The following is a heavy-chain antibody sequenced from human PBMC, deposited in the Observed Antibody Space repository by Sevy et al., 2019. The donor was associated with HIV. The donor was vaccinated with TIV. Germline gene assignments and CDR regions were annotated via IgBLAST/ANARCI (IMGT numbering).Heavy chain of an antibody. CDR1: GFTFSSYS. D-gene: IGHD1-26*01. V-gene: IGHV3-21*01. J-gene: IGHJ6*02. Sequence: GGSLRLSCAASGFTFSSYSMNWVRQAPGKGLEWVSSISSSSSYIYYADSVKGRFTISGDNAKNSLYLQMNSLRAEDTAVYYCARDTIVGATTYYYGMDVWGQGTTVTVSS. CDR3: ARDTIVGATTYYYGMDV. CDR2: ISSSSSYI.